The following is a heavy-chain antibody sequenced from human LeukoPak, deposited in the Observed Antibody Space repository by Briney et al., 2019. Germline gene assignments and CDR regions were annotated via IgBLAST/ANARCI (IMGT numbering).Heavy chain of an antibody. CDR1: GGSIRNYY. J-gene: IGHJ5*02. V-gene: IGHV4-59*01. CDR2: IYYSGTT. CDR3: ARDSGPWGVFDP. D-gene: IGHD3-10*01. Sequence: SETLSLTCTVSGGSIRNYYWSWIRQPPGKGLEWIGYIYYSGTTTYNPSLKSRVTISIDMSNNHFSLNLRSVTAADKAVYYCARDSGPWGVFDPWGQGTLVTVSS.